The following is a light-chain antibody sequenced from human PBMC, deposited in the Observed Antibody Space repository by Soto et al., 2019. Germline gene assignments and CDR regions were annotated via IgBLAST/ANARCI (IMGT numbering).Light chain of an antibody. Sequence: QSVLTQPPSVSAAPGQKVTISCSGSSSNIGNNYVSWYQQLPGTAPKLLIYDNNKRPSGIPDRFSGSKSGTSATLGITGLQTGDEADYYCGTWYSSLSASFGTGTKVTVL. V-gene: IGLV1-51*01. CDR2: DNN. CDR1: SSNIGNNY. CDR3: GTWYSSLSAS. J-gene: IGLJ1*01.